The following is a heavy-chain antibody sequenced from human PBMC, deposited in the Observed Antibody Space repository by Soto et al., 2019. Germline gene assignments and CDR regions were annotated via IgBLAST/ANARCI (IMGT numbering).Heavy chain of an antibody. CDR1: GGSVSSVKYF. J-gene: IGHJ4*02. D-gene: IGHD7-27*01. V-gene: IGHV4-61*01. CDR2: IYNNGNT. CDR3: ARTVMPVGNLAAFDH. Sequence: SETLSLTCNVSGGSVSSVKYFWSWIRQPPGKGLEWIAYIYNNGNTNYNPSLKSRATISVGTSKNQCSLKLTSVTAADSAVYFCARTVMPVGNLAAFDHWGQGVLVTVSS.